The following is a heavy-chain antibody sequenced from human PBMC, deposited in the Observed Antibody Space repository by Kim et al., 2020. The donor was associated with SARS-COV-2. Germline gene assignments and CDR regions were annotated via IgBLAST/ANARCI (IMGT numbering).Heavy chain of an antibody. J-gene: IGHJ6*02. CDR2: NALHGPT. CDR3: ARGLGSIRSLERYRGMDV. D-gene: IGHD2-15*01. V-gene: IGHV4-34*01. Sequence: EWIGKNALHGPTNDNASLRRRVTISLDASTNQFSLNLICLTAADTAVYYCARGLGSIRSLERYRGMDVWGQGTTVTVSS.